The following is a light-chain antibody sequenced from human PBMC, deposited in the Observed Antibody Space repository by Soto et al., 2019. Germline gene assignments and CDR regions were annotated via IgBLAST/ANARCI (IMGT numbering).Light chain of an antibody. CDR2: GAS. Sequence: EIVMTQSPATLSVSPGDRVTLSCRASQSVTSSYLAWYQQKPGQAPRLVMYGASIRTSGIPDRFSGSGSGTDFTLTISRLEPEDFAVYYCQQYVRSPWTFGQGTKVDIK. V-gene: IGKV3-20*01. CDR3: QQYVRSPWT. J-gene: IGKJ1*01. CDR1: QSVTSSY.